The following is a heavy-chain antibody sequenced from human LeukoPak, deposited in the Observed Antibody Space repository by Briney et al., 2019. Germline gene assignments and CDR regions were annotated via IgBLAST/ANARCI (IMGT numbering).Heavy chain of an antibody. CDR2: ISSNGDST. CDR1: GFTFSSYA. J-gene: IGHJ6*03. Sequence: GGSLRLSCAASGFTFSSYAMHWVRQAPGKGLEYVSAISSNGDSTYYANSVKGRFTISRDNSKNTLYLQMGSLRAEDMAVYYCARSGLRFNYYYMDVWGKGTTVTVTS. CDR3: ARSGLRFNYYYMDV. D-gene: IGHD3-3*01. V-gene: IGHV3-64*01.